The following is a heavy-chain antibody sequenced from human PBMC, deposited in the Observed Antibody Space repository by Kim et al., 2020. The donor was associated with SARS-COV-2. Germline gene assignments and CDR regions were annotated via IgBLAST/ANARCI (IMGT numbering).Heavy chain of an antibody. Sequence: GGSLRLFCAASGFTFDDYAMHWVRQAPGKGLEWVSGISWNSGSIGYADSVKGRFTISRDNAKNSLYLQMNSLRAEDTALYYCAKDADDGYCSGGSCYSGPSPADGGQGTLVTVSS. D-gene: IGHD2-15*01. J-gene: IGHJ4*02. CDR2: ISWNSGSI. CDR3: AKDADDGYCSGGSCYSGPSPAD. CDR1: GFTFDDYA. V-gene: IGHV3-9*01.